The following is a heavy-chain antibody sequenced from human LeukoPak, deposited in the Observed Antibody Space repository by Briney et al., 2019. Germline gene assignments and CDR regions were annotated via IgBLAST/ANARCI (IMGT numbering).Heavy chain of an antibody. V-gene: IGHV3-30*03. CDR1: GFTFSNYG. D-gene: IGHD1-14*01. Sequence: GGSLTLSCAASGFTFSNYGMHWVRQPPGKGLEWVAVVSSDGSIDYYADSVRGRFTVSRDNSKNTMFLQFNTLKPEDTAVYYCAREGMGTTFSAWFDPWGQGTLVTVSS. CDR2: VSSDGSID. CDR3: AREGMGTTFSAWFDP. J-gene: IGHJ5*02.